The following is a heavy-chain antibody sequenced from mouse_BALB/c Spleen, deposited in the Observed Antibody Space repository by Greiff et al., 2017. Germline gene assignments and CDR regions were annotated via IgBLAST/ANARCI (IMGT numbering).Heavy chain of an antibody. CDR2: IDPANGNT. J-gene: IGHJ3*01. V-gene: IGHV14-3*02. D-gene: IGHD2-3*01. Sequence: VQLQQSGAELVKPGASVKLSCTASGFNIKDTYMHWVKQRPEQGLEWIGRIDPANGNTKYDPKFQGKATITADTSSNTAYLQLSSLTSEDTAVYYCARGGYYLLAWFAYWGQGTLVTVSA. CDR3: ARGGYYLLAWFAY. CDR1: GFNIKDTY.